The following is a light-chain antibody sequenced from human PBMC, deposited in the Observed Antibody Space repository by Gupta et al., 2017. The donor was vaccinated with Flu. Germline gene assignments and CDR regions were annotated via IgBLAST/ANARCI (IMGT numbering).Light chain of an antibody. J-gene: IGLJ3*02. Sequence: QSLRTHPPSAPRNPAQRVSISCSGSSSNIGSNYVYWYQQLPGTAPKLLIYRNNQRPSGVPDRFSGSKSGTSASLAISGLRSEDEADYYCAAWDDSLSGWVFGGGTKLTVL. CDR2: RNN. CDR3: AAWDDSLSGWV. CDR1: SSNIGSNY. V-gene: IGLV1-47*01.